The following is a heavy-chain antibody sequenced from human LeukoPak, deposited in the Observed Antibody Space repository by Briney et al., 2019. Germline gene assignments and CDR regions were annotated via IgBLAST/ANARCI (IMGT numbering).Heavy chain of an antibody. CDR1: GGSISSGYYY. V-gene: IGHV4-61*02. CDR2: IYTSGGT. CDR3: ARRTNGFDI. Sequence: SETLSLTCTVSGGSISSGYYYWNWIRQPAGKGLERIGRIYTSGGTNYNPSLKSRVTISLDTSKNQCSLKLTSVTAADTAVYYCARRTNGFDIWGQGTMVTVSS. J-gene: IGHJ3*02. D-gene: IGHD3/OR15-3a*01.